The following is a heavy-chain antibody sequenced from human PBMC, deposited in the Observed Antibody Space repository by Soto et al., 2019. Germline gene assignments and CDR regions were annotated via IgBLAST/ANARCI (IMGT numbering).Heavy chain of an antibody. Sequence: TLSLTCAVSGGSISSGGYSWSWIRQPPGKGLEWIRYIYHSGSTYYNPSLKSRVTISVDRSKNQFSLKLSSVTAADTAVYYCARGGDYDFWSGYYTGWFDPWGQGTLVTVSS. CDR3: ARGGDYDFWSGYYTGWFDP. V-gene: IGHV4-30-2*01. CDR1: GGSISSGGYS. CDR2: IYHSGST. D-gene: IGHD3-3*01. J-gene: IGHJ5*02.